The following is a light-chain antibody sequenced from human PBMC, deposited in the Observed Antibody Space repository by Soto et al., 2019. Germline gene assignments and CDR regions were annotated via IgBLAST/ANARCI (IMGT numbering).Light chain of an antibody. CDR3: SSYTSTSTVV. J-gene: IGLJ3*02. Sequence: QSALTQPASVSGSPGQSISISCTGTSSDVGAYNFVSWYQRHPGKAPKLMIYYVSNRPSGVSLRFSGSKSGNTASLTISRLQAEDEADYYCSSYTSTSTVVFGGGTKLTVL. V-gene: IGLV2-14*03. CDR2: YVS. CDR1: SSDVGAYNF.